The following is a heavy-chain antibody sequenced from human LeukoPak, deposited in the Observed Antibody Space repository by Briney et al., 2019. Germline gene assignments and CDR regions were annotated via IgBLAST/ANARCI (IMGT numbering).Heavy chain of an antibody. CDR1: GVTFSSYG. J-gene: IGHJ4*02. CDR2: IRYDGS. Sequence: GGSLRLSCAASGVTFSSYGLHWVRQAPGKGLEWVAFIRYDGSNADSVEGRFTISRDNSKNTLYLQMNSLRAEDTAVYYCAKDPLIYGSGSYYFDYWGQGTLVTVSS. V-gene: IGHV3-30*02. CDR3: AKDPLIYGSGSYYFDY. D-gene: IGHD3-10*01.